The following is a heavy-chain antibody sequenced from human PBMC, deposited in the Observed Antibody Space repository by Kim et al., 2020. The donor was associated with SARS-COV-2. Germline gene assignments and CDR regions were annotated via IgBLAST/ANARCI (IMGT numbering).Heavy chain of an antibody. CDR1: GFTFSSYD. CDR3: ARGALYSRDLDY. V-gene: IGHV3-13*01. CDR2: IGTAGDT. Sequence: GGSLRLSCAASGFTFSSYDMHRVRQATGKGLEWVSAIGTAGDTYYPGSVKGRFTISRENAKNSLYLQMNSLRAGDTAVYYCARGALYSRDLDYWGQGTLVTVSS. J-gene: IGHJ4*02. D-gene: IGHD6-13*01.